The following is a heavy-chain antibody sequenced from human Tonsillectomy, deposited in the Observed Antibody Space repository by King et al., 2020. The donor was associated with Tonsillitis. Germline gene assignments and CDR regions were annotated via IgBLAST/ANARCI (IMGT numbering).Heavy chain of an antibody. J-gene: IGHJ3*02. CDR3: ARDWGAGDSLHAFDI. CDR2: ISDDGSNK. CDR1: GFTFYTYG. D-gene: IGHD2-21*02. V-gene: IGHV3-33*05. Sequence: VQLVESGGGVVQPGRSLRLSCATSGFTFYTYGMHWVRQAPGKGLDWVAFISDDGSNKFYADSVKGRFTISRDNSENTLYLQINSLRAEDTAVYYCARDWGAGDSLHAFDIWGQGTMVTVSS.